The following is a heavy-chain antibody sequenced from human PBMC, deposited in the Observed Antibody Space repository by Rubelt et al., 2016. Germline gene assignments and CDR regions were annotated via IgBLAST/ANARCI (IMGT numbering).Heavy chain of an antibody. J-gene: IGHJ5*02. CDR2: IYHSGST. Sequence: QLQLQESGPGLVKPSETLSLTCTVSGGSISSSSYYWGWIRQPPGKGLEWIGEIYHSGSTNYNASLKGRVTISVGKSKNQLSLRLSFGTAADTAVYYCARTKITSFGVDWFDPWGQGTLVTVSS. CDR1: GGSISSSSYY. D-gene: IGHD3-3*01. V-gene: IGHV4-61*05. CDR3: ARTKITSFGVDWFDP.